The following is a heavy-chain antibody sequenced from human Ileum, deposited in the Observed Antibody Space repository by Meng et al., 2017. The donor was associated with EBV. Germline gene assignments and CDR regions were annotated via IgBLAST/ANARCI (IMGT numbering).Heavy chain of an antibody. CDR1: GYSIRSDIW. V-gene: IGHV4-4*02. D-gene: IGHD1-7*01. CDR2: VYHRGDT. Sequence: GPGRVNLAGTLSVAYTVRGYSIRSDIWWSWVRQPPGKGLEWIGEVYHRGDTNYNPSLKSRVDISVDKSKNQFYLSLFSVTAADTAVYYCGRDQGRELINHWGQGTLVTVSS. CDR3: GRDQGRELINH. J-gene: IGHJ4*02.